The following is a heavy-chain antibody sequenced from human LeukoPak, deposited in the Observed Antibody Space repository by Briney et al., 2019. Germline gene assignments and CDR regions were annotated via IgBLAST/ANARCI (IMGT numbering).Heavy chain of an antibody. J-gene: IGHJ5*02. CDR2: ISYSGIA. Sequence: SETLSLTCTVSGDSISSGGYHWTWIRQHPGKGLERIGYISYSGIAYYNPSLKSRVNISMDTSKNQFSLSLTSVTAADTAVYFCARDYGVYFRWFDPWGQGTLVTVSS. D-gene: IGHD4-17*01. CDR1: GDSISSGGYH. V-gene: IGHV4-31*03. CDR3: ARDYGVYFRWFDP.